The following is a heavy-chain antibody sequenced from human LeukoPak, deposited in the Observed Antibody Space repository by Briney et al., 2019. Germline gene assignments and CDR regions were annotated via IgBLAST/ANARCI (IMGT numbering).Heavy chain of an antibody. V-gene: IGHV3-30*18. D-gene: IGHD1-26*01. CDR3: AKGGRDTSKYYFDY. J-gene: IGHJ4*02. CDR1: GFTFSNSS. CDR2: VWFGESSQ. Sequence: PGRSLRLSCAASGFTFSNSSMHWVRQAPGKGLEWVAGVWFGESSQSYPDAVKGRFTISRDNSKNTVWLEMNSLRVEDTAVYYCAKGGRDTSKYYFDYWGQGTQVTVSS.